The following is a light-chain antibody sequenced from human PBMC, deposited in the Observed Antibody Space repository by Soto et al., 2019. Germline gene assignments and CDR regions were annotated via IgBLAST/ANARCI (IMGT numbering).Light chain of an antibody. V-gene: IGKV3-15*01. Sequence: ELVVTQSPATLSVSPGERATLSCRASQSVSSTLAWYMQKRGQAPRLLIYGASTRATGIPTRFSGSGSGTEFTLTISSLQSEDFAVYYCQQYNNWPLTFGGGTKVEIK. CDR2: GAS. CDR1: QSVSST. CDR3: QQYNNWPLT. J-gene: IGKJ4*01.